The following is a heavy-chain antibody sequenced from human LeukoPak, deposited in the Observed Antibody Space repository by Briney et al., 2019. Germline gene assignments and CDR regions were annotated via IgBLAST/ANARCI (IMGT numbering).Heavy chain of an antibody. CDR1: GGTFSSYA. CDR3: ARSRDVLGTMDV. J-gene: IGHJ6*03. CDR2: INPSGGST. Sequence: ASVKVSCKASGGTFSSYAISWVRQAPGQGLEWMGIINPSGGSTSYAQKFQGRVTMTRDTSTSTVYMELSSLRSEDTAVYYCARSRDVLGTMDVWGKGTTVTISS. V-gene: IGHV1-46*01. D-gene: IGHD1-1*01.